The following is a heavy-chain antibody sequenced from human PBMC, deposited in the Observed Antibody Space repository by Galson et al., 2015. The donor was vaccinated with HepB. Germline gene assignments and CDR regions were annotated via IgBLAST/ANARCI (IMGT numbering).Heavy chain of an antibody. J-gene: IGHJ5*02. D-gene: IGHD6-13*01. Sequence: SLRLSCAASGFTFSSYGMHWVRQAPGKGLEWVAFIRYDGSNKYYADSVKGRFTISRDNSKNTLYLQMNSLRAEGTAVYYCAKGRGSSWGWGWFDPWGQGTLVTVSS. CDR3: AKGRGSSWGWGWFDP. CDR1: GFTFSSYG. CDR2: IRYDGSNK. V-gene: IGHV3-30*02.